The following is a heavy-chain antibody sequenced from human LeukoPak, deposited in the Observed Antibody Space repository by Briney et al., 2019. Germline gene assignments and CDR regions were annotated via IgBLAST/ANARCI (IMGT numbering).Heavy chain of an antibody. CDR1: GYTXTGYY. Sequence: ASVKVSCKASGYTXTGYYMHWVRQAPGQGLEWMGWISPNSGGTNYAQKFQGRVTMTRDTSISTAYMELSRLRSDDTAVYYCARDRVTDWNPSNWFDPWGQGTLVTVSS. V-gene: IGHV1-2*02. D-gene: IGHD1-1*01. J-gene: IGHJ5*02. CDR2: ISPNSGGT. CDR3: ARDRVTDWNPSNWFDP.